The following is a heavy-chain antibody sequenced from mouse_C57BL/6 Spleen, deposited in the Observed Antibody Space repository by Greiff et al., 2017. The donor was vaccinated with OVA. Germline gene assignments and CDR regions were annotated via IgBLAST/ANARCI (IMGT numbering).Heavy chain of an antibody. D-gene: IGHD2-4*01. Sequence: QVQLQQPGAELVKPGASVKMSCKASGYTFTSYWITWVKQRPGQGLECLCALSPGRGRPHSHEKFKSKATLTVDTSSSTAYMQLSSLTSEDSAVYYCARSYDYDGAWFAYWGQGTLVTVSA. V-gene: IGHV1-55*01. J-gene: IGHJ3*01. CDR3: ARSYDYDGAWFAY. CDR2: LSPGRGRP. CDR1: GYTFTSYW.